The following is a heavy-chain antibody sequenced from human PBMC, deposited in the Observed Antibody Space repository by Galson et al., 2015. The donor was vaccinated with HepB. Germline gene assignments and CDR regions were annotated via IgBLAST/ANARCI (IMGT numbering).Heavy chain of an antibody. CDR2: INPIFRVS. Sequence: SVKVSCKASGGTFRTSSIFWVRQAPGQGLEWVGGINPIFRVSNYAQRFQGRVTITADESATTAYMELTSLRSEDTAIYYCATEGKNTDLWLDPWGQGTLLIVSS. D-gene: IGHD2/OR15-2a*01. CDR3: ATEGKNTDLWLDP. V-gene: IGHV1-69*13. CDR1: GGTFRTSS. J-gene: IGHJ5*02.